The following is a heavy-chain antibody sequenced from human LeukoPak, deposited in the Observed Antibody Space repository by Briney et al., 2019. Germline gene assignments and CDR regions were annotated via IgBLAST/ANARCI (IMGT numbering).Heavy chain of an antibody. J-gene: IGHJ4*02. Sequence: SETLSLTCTVSGGSISSYYWSWIRQPPGKGLEWIGYIYYSGSTNYNPSLKSRVTISVDTSKNQFSLKLSSVTAADTAVYYCASRPIVVVPGGKYYFDYWGQGTLVTVSS. CDR3: ASRPIVVVPGGKYYFDY. V-gene: IGHV4-59*12. CDR1: GGSISSYY. CDR2: IYYSGST. D-gene: IGHD2-2*01.